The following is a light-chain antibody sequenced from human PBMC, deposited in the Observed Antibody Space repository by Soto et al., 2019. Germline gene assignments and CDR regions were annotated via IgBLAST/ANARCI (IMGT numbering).Light chain of an antibody. V-gene: IGKV3-20*01. CDR2: DAS. CDR1: QDIGSA. Sequence: EIVLAQSPATLSVSPGDRATLSCRASQDIGSAVAWYHQRSGQAPRLLIFDASIRVPTTPARFSGSVSGTDFTLTISRLEPEDFAVYYCQQYGSSLWTFGQGTKVDIK. CDR3: QQYGSSLWT. J-gene: IGKJ1*01.